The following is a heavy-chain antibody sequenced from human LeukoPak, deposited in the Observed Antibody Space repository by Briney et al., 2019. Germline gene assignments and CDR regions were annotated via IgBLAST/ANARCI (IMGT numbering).Heavy chain of an antibody. CDR2: IYYSGST. J-gene: IGHJ6*04. Sequence: LETLSLTCTVSGGSISSYYWSWIRQPPGKGLEWIGYIYYSGSTNYNPSLKSRVTISVDTSKNQFSLKLNSVTAADTAVYYCARSYCSGGSCHVAGMDVWGKGTTVTVSS. D-gene: IGHD2-15*01. V-gene: IGHV4-59*01. CDR1: GGSISSYY. CDR3: ARSYCSGGSCHVAGMDV.